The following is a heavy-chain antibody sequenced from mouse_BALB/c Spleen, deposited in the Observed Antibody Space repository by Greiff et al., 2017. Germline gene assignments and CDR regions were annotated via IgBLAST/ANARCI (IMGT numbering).Heavy chain of an antibody. D-gene: IGHD1-1*01. CDR2: ISYSGST. Sequence: EVQLQESGPGLVKPSQSLSLTCTVTGYSITSDYAWNWIRQFPGNKLEWMGYISYSGSTSYNPSLKSRISITRDTSKNQFFLQLNSVTTEDTATYYCARGRYYGGDYWGQGTSVTVSS. CDR3: ARGRYYGGDY. J-gene: IGHJ4*01. CDR1: GYSITSDYA. V-gene: IGHV3-2*02.